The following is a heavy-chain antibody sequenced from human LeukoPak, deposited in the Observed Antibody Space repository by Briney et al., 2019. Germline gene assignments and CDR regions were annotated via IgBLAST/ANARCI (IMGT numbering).Heavy chain of an antibody. CDR1: GGSFSGYY. D-gene: IGHD6-19*01. V-gene: IGHV4-34*01. CDR2: INHSGST. CDR3: ARGGGWTLDAFDI. Sequence: SESLSPTCAVHGGSFSGYYWSWIRQPPGKGLEWIGEINHSGSTNYNPSLKSRVTISVDTSKNQFSLKLSSVTAADTAVYYCARGGGWTLDAFDIWGQGTMVTVSS. J-gene: IGHJ3*02.